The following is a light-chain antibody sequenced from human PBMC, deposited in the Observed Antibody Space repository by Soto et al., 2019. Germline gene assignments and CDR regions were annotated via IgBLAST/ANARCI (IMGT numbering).Light chain of an antibody. J-gene: IGKJ1*01. CDR2: GAS. Sequence: EKVLTQSPATLSMSPGERATLSCRASQSVSNFLAWYQQKPGQTPRLLIYGASTRATGIPARFSGSGSGTEFTLTISSLQSKDFAVSYCQHYTNWHYWTFGQGTKVEVK. V-gene: IGKV3-15*01. CDR3: QHYTNWHYWT. CDR1: QSVSNF.